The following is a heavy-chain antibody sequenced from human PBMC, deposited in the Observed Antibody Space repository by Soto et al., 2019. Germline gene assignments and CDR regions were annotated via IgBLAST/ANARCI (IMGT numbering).Heavy chain of an antibody. CDR3: ARVDWQDMAAAGKVDY. V-gene: IGHV1-18*01. D-gene: IGHD6-13*01. CDR1: GYTFTSYG. J-gene: IGHJ4*02. Sequence: ASVKVSCKASGYTFTSYGISWVRQAPGQGLEWMGWISAYNGNTNYAQKLQGRVTMTTDTSTSTAYMELRSLRSDDTAVYYCARVDWQDMAAAGKVDYWGQGTLVTGSS. CDR2: ISAYNGNT.